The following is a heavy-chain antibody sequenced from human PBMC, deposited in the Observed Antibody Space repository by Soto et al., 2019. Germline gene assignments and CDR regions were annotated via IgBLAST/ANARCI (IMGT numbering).Heavy chain of an antibody. CDR3: ARERQVTTFSFDY. CDR1: GFRFAGHW. V-gene: IGHV3-7*01. Sequence: EVQLVESGGGLVQPGGSLRLSCAASGFRFAGHWMSWVRQAPGKGLEWVANIGPDGGKQYYVDSVKGRFTISRDNAKNSLYLQMISLRVEDTAVYYCARERQVTTFSFDYWGQGTLLTVSS. CDR2: IGPDGGKQ. D-gene: IGHD4-17*01. J-gene: IGHJ4*02.